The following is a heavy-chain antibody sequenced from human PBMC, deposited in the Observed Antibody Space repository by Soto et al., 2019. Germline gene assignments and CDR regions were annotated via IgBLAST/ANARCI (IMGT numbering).Heavy chain of an antibody. CDR3: ARGPSSGYYYFAFDI. CDR1: GYTFTSYY. V-gene: IGHV1-46*01. J-gene: IGHJ3*02. Sequence: ASVKVSCKASGYTFTSYYMHWVRQAPGQGLEWMGIINPSGGSTSCAQKFQGRVTMTRDTSTSTVYMELSSLRSEDTAVYYCARGPSSGYYYFAFDIWGQGTMVTVSS. CDR2: INPSGGST. D-gene: IGHD3-22*01.